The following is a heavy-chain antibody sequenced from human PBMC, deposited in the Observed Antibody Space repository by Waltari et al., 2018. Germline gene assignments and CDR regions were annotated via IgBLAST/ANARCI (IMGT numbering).Heavy chain of an antibody. CDR2: IYHIGST. CDR3: ARVAYCGGDCLAFDI. Sequence: QVQLQESGPGLVKPSETLSLTCAVSGYSISSGYYWGWIRQPPGKGLEWIGSIYHIGSTYYNPSLKSRVTISVDTSKNQFSLKLSSVTAADTAVYYCARVAYCGGDCLAFDIWGQGTMVTVSS. CDR1: GYSISSGYY. J-gene: IGHJ3*02. D-gene: IGHD2-21*02. V-gene: IGHV4-38-2*01.